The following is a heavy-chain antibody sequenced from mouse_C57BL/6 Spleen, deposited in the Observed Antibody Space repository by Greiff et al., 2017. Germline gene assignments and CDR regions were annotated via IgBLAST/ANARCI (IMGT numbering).Heavy chain of an antibody. D-gene: IGHD1-1*01. CDR3: TRLRGSTPFAY. V-gene: IGHV1-15*01. Sequence: VQLQQSGAELVRPGASVTLSCKASGYTFTDYEMHWVKQTPVHGLEWIGAIDPETGGTAYNQKFKGKAILTADKSSSTAYMELRSLTSEDSAVYYCTRLRGSTPFAYWGQGTLVTVSA. CDR1: GYTFTDYE. CDR2: IDPETGGT. J-gene: IGHJ3*01.